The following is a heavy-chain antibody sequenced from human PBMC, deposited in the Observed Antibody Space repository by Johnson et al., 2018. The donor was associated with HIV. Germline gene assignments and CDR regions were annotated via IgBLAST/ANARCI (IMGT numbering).Heavy chain of an antibody. D-gene: IGHD3-22*01. CDR2: INWNGGST. V-gene: IGHV3-20*04. J-gene: IGHJ3*02. CDR3: ARDSQHYYDSVYKAFDI. CDR1: GFTFDDYG. Sequence: VQLVESGGGVVRPGGSLRLSCAASGFTFDDYGMSWVRQAPGKGLEWVSGINWNGGSTGYADSVKGRFTISRDNAKNSLYVQRNSLRAEDTALYYCARDSQHYYDSVYKAFDIWGQGTMVTVSS.